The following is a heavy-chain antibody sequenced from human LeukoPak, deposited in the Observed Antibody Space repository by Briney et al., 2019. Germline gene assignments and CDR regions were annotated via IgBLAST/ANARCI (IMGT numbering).Heavy chain of an antibody. J-gene: IGHJ4*02. CDR3: ATGIVGALPDPYYFDY. V-gene: IGHV4-59*01. D-gene: IGHD1-26*01. Sequence: SETLSLTCTVSGGSISSYYWSWIRQPPGKGLEWIGYIYYSGSTNYNPSLKSRVTISVDTSKNQFSLKLSSVTAADTAVYYCATGIVGALPDPYYFDYWGQGTLVTVSS. CDR2: IYYSGST. CDR1: GGSISSYY.